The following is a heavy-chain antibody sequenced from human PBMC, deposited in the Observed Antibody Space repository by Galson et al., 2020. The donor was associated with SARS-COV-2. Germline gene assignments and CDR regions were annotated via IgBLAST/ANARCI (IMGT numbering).Heavy chain of an antibody. CDR1: GGSFSGYY. J-gene: IGHJ6*02. V-gene: IGHV4-34*01. D-gene: IGHD2-2*01. CDR3: ARGHCSSTSCHYYYYYGMDV. CDR2: INHSGST. Sequence: SETLSLTCAVYGGSFSGYYWSWIRQPPGKGLEWIGEINHSGSTNYNPSLKSRVTISVDTSKNQFSLKLSSVTAADTAVYYCARGHCSSTSCHYYYYYGMDVWGQGTTVTVSS.